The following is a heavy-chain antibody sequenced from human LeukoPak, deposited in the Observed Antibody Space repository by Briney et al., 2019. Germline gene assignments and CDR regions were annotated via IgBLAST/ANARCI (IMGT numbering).Heavy chain of an antibody. CDR2: IYYSGST. D-gene: IGHD3-3*01. V-gene: IGHV4-39*01. Sequence: PSETLSLTCTVSGGSISSSSYYWGWIRQPPGKGLEWIGSIYYSGSTYYNPSLKSRATISVDTSKNQFSLKLSSVTAADTAVYYCARLGGQWSGSEFDYWGQGTLVTVSS. CDR1: GGSISSSSYY. J-gene: IGHJ4*02. CDR3: ARLGGQWSGSEFDY.